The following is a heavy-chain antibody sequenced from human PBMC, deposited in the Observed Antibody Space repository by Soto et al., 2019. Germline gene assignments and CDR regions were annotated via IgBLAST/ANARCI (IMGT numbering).Heavy chain of an antibody. D-gene: IGHD3-22*01. V-gene: IGHV3-30-3*01. CDR3: ARDRDSTKGYFQH. J-gene: IGHJ1*01. CDR1: GFTFSSYA. Sequence: QVQLVESGGGVVQPGRSLRLFCAASGFTFSSYAMHWVRQAPGKGLEWVAVISYDENNKYYADSVKGRFTISRHNSKNTLYLQMNSLRDEDTAVYYGARDRDSTKGYFQHWGQGTLVTVSS. CDR2: ISYDENNK.